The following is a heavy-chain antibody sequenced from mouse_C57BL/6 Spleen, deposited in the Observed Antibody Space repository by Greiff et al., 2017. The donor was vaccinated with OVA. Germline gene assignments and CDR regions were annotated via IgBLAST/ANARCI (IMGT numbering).Heavy chain of an antibody. D-gene: IGHD2-4*01. V-gene: IGHV1-64*01. Sequence: QVQLQQPGAELVKPGASVKLSCKASGYTFTSYWMHWVKQRPGQGLEWIGMIHPNSGSTNYNEKFKSKATLTVDKSSSTAYMQLSSLTSEDSAVYYWARSSSHYEYDGDSWFAYWGQGTLVTVSA. J-gene: IGHJ3*01. CDR3: ARSSSHYEYDGDSWFAY. CDR1: GYTFTSYW. CDR2: IHPNSGST.